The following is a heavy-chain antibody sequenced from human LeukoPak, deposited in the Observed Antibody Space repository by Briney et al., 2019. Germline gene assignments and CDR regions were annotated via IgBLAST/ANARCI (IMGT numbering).Heavy chain of an antibody. V-gene: IGHV1-2*04. D-gene: IGHD5/OR15-5a*01. CDR2: INPNTGGT. CDR1: GYTFTNYY. Sequence: EASVKVSCKASGYTFTNYYIHWVRQAPGQGLEWMGWINPNTGGTNYAQNFQGWATMTRDTSISTAYMELTRLTSDVTAVYYCARASGVSDFDLWGRGTLVTVSS. CDR3: ARASGVSDFDL. J-gene: IGHJ2*01.